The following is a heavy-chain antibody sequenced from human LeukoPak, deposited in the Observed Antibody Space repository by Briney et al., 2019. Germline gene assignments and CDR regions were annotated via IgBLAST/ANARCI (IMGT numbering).Heavy chain of an antibody. D-gene: IGHD3-22*01. CDR1: GGSISSYY. J-gene: IGHJ5*02. V-gene: IGHV4-59*01. CDR2: IYCSGST. CDR3: ARLSWINYYDSSGYYVPNWFDP. Sequence: SETLSLTCTVPGGSISSYYWSWIRQPPGKGLEWIGYIYCSGSTNYNPSLKSRVTISVDTSKNQFSLKLSSVTAADTAVYYCARLSWINYYDSSGYYVPNWFDPWGQGTLVTVSS.